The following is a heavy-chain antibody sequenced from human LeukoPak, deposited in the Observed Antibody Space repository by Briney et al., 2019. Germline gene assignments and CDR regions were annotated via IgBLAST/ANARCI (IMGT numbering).Heavy chain of an antibody. Sequence: GGSLRLSCAASGFTYRSYWTSWVRQAPGKGLEWVADIYRDGSEKYYVDSVKGRFTISTDNAKNSVYLQMNSLRAEDTAVYYCTWSGEADWGQGTLVTVSS. V-gene: IGHV3-7*01. CDR1: GFTYRSYW. CDR2: IYRDGSEK. D-gene: IGHD3-3*01. J-gene: IGHJ4*02. CDR3: TWSGEAD.